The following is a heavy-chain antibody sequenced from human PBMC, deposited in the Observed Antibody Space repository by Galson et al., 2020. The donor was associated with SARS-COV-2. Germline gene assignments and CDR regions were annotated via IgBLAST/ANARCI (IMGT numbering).Heavy chain of an antibody. CDR2: IIPILGIA. Sequence: SVKVSCKASGGTFSSYTIRWVRQAPGQGLEWMGRIIPILGIANYAQKFQGRVTITADTSTSTAYMELSSLRSEDTAVYYCAWGTFGGVSAGYYDGMDAGGQGSTVTVSS. D-gene: IGHD3-16*01. J-gene: IGHJ6*02. CDR1: GGTFSSYT. V-gene: IGHV1-69*02. CDR3: AWGTFGGVSAGYYDGMDA.